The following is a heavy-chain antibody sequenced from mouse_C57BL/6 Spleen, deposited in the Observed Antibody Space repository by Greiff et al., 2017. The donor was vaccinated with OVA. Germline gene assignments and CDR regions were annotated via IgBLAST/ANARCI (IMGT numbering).Heavy chain of an antibody. D-gene: IGHD2-5*01. J-gene: IGHJ4*01. CDR3: ARKNYSNYEAMDY. Sequence: QVQLKESGPGLVQPSQSLSITCTVSGFSLTSYGVHWVRQSPGKGLEWLGVIWSGGSTDYNAAFISRLSISKDNSKSQVIFKMNSLQADDTAIYYCARKNYSNYEAMDYWGKGTSVTVSS. CDR2: IWSGGST. V-gene: IGHV2-2*01. CDR1: GFSLTSYG.